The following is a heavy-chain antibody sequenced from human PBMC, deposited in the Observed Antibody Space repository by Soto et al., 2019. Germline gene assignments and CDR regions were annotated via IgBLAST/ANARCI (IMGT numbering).Heavy chain of an antibody. Sequence: PPETLSLTCNVSGGSIYTLYWSWSRPPPGGWREWIGYICDGGSTTYIPSLKSRVTISVDTSKNQASLKLSSVRAPDTARYFGAGYCSSSICPVDHYFALEVWGQGTPVTVSS. D-gene: IGHD2-2*01. J-gene: IGHJ6*02. V-gene: IGHV4-59*01. CDR2: ICDGGST. CDR3: AGYCSSSICPVDHYFALEV. CDR1: GGSIYTLY.